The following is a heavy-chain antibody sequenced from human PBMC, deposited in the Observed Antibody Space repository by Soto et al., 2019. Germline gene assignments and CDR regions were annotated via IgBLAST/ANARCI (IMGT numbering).Heavy chain of an antibody. CDR2: IWYDGSNK. Sequence: SLRLSCAASGFTLSSYGMHWVRQAPGKGLEWVAVIWYDGSNKYYADSVKGRFTISRDNSKNTLYLQMSSLRAEDTAVYYCARDKAVRYYYYGMDVWGQGTTVTVSS. CDR1: GFTLSSYG. CDR3: ARDKAVRYYYYGMDV. D-gene: IGHD4-4*01. V-gene: IGHV3-33*01. J-gene: IGHJ6*02.